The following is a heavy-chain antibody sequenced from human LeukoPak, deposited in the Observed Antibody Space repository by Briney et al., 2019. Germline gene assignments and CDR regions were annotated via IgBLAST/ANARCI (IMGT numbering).Heavy chain of an antibody. CDR2: INRSGST. J-gene: IGHJ3*02. Sequence: PSETLSLTCAVYGGSFSGYYWSWIRQPPGKGLEWIGEINRSGSTNYNPSLKSRVTISVDTSKNQYSLKLSSVTAADTAVYYCARAVVAATKTTEIDAFDIWGQGTMVTVSS. CDR3: ARAVVAATKTTEIDAFDI. D-gene: IGHD2-15*01. CDR1: GGSFSGYY. V-gene: IGHV4-34*01.